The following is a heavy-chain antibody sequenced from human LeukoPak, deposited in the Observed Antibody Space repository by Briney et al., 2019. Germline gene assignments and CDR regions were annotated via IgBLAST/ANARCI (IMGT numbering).Heavy chain of an antibody. CDR2: IPTGIGYK. CDR3: ARGGGSGRYYSDPVYRMDG. V-gene: IGHV3-21*01. Sequence: GGSLTLSCAASTFTFSTYSIIRHRQAQGKGLEWVSSIPTGIGYKCYADSVKGRFIMSTDNAKNSLYLQMSNLRAEDTAVYYFARGGGSGRYYSDPVYRMDGWGQGTTVTVSS. J-gene: IGHJ6*02. CDR1: TFTFSTYS. D-gene: IGHD3-10*01.